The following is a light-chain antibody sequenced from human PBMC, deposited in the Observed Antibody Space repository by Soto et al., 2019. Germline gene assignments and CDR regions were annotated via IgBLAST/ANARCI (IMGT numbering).Light chain of an antibody. CDR2: GRN. CDR3: AAWDDSLNALV. V-gene: IGLV1-44*01. CDR1: SSNIGSNA. J-gene: IGLJ1*01. Sequence: QSVLTQPPSASGTPGQGVTISCSGSSSNIGSNAVNWYQQLPGTAPKLLIYGRNQRPSGVPDRSSDSTSGTSASLAIGGLQSEDEADYYCAAWDDSLNALVFGTGTKVTVL.